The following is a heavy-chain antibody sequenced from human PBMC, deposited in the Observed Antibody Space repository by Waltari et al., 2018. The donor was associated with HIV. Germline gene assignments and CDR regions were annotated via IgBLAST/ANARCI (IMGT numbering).Heavy chain of an antibody. V-gene: IGHV4-39*01. D-gene: IGHD3-10*01. CDR2: ISHTGGTT. CDR3: ARQRGSGLWYFDL. Sequence: QSQLQESDPGLVKTSETLSLTCTVTGGSISSNYYFWAWVSQPPGKGLEWIGTISHTGGTTYDNNARKSGVTIAVDTSKDQSCMKLSSMTATDTAVYYCARQRGSGLWYFDLWGRGTLVSVSS. CDR1: GGSISSNYYF. J-gene: IGHJ2*01.